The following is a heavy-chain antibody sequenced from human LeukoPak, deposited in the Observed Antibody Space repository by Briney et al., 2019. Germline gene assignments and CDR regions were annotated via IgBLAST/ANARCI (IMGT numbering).Heavy chain of an antibody. CDR3: AREFLEANYFDY. Sequence: AAVKVSCRASGYTFNNYYMHWVRQAPGQGLEWMGWINPNRGGTNYAQKSQGRVTMTRDTSISTAYMELSRLRSDDTAVYYCAREFLEANYFDYWGQGTLVTVSS. J-gene: IGHJ4*02. CDR2: INPNRGGT. CDR1: GYTFNNYY. V-gene: IGHV1-2*02. D-gene: IGHD5-24*01.